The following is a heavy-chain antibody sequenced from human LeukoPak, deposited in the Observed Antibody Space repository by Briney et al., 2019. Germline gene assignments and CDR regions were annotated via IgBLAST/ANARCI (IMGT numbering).Heavy chain of an antibody. Sequence: SETLSLTCTVFGGSISSGDYYWSWIRQPPGKGLEWIGYIYYSGSTYYNPSLKSRVTISVDTSKNQFSLKLSSVTAADTAVYYCARVWGDRLLWFGELDYYFDYWGQGTLVTVSS. V-gene: IGHV4-30-4*01. D-gene: IGHD3-10*01. CDR2: IYYSGST. CDR1: GGSISSGDYY. CDR3: ARVWGDRLLWFGELDYYFDY. J-gene: IGHJ4*02.